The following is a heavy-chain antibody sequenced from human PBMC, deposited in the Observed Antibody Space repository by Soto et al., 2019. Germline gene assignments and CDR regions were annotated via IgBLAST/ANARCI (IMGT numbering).Heavy chain of an antibody. D-gene: IGHD6-13*01. Sequence: PETLCHTCTVSGDTVISASYYWSWIRQPPGKGLEWIGYIYSDGGTTSNSSLKSRVTISTDTSRSQLYLQLTSATPADTAVYYCARVLPGIAAAYDAFDVWGQGKMVT. CDR1: GDTVISASYY. V-gene: IGHV4-61*01. CDR3: ARVLPGIAAAYDAFDV. J-gene: IGHJ3*01. CDR2: IYSDGGT.